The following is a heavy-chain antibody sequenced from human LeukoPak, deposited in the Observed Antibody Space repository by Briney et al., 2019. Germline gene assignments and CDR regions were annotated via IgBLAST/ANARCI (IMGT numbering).Heavy chain of an antibody. Sequence: GGSLRLSCAASGFTFSSYWMHWVRHAPGKGLVWVSRINSDGSSTSYADSVKGRFTISRDNAKNTLYLQMNSLRAEDTAVYYCASAQYYYGSGSQPGYWGQGTLVTVSS. CDR3: ASAQYYYGSGSQPGY. J-gene: IGHJ4*02. D-gene: IGHD3-10*01. V-gene: IGHV3-74*01. CDR1: GFTFSSYW. CDR2: INSDGSST.